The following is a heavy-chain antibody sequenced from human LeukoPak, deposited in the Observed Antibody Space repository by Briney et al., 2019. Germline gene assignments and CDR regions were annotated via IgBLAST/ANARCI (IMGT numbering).Heavy chain of an antibody. V-gene: IGHV1-18*01. Sequence: ASVKVSCKASGYTFTSYGISWVRQAPGQGLEWMGWISAYNGNTNYAQKLQGRVTMTTDTSTSTAYMELRSLRSDDTAVYYCATDISGYSYGPIDYWGQGTLVTVSS. CDR1: GYTFTSYG. J-gene: IGHJ4*02. CDR3: ATDISGYSYGPIDY. D-gene: IGHD5-18*01. CDR2: ISAYNGNT.